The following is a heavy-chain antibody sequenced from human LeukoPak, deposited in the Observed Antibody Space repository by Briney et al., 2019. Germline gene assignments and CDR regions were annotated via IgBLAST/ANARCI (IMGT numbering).Heavy chain of an antibody. Sequence: SETLSLTCTVSGGSISSGGYYWSWIRQHPEKGLEWIGYIYYSGSTYYNPSLKSRVTISVDTSKNQFSLKLSSVTAADTAVYYCARDDSSGYYGWGQGTLVTVSS. CDR1: GGSISSGGYY. J-gene: IGHJ4*02. V-gene: IGHV4-31*03. CDR2: IYYSGST. CDR3: ARDDSSGYYG. D-gene: IGHD3-22*01.